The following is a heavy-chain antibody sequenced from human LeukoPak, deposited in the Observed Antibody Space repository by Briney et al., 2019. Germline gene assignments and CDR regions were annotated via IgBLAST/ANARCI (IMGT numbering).Heavy chain of an antibody. CDR1: GGSFSGYY. Sequence: SETLSLTCAVYGGSFSGYYWSWIRQPPGKGLEWIGEINHSGSTNYKPSLKSRVTISVDTSKNQFSLKLSSVTAADTAVYYCARVFDYSRGYYYYYYYMDVWDKGTTVTVS. J-gene: IGHJ6*03. CDR2: INHSGST. V-gene: IGHV4-34*01. D-gene: IGHD4-11*01. CDR3: ARVFDYSRGYYYYYYYMDV.